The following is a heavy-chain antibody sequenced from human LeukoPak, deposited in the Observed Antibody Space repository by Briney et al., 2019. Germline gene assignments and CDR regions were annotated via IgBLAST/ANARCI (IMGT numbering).Heavy chain of an antibody. CDR3: AKGHHSGRYFHYFDY. Sequence: PGGSLRLSCAASGFTFSSYGMHWVRQAPGKGLEWVAVISYDGSNKYYADPVKGRFTISRDNSKNTLYLQMNSLRAEDTAVYYCAKGHHSGRYFHYFDYWGQGTLVTVSS. J-gene: IGHJ4*02. V-gene: IGHV3-30*18. CDR1: GFTFSSYG. CDR2: ISYDGSNK. D-gene: IGHD1-26*01.